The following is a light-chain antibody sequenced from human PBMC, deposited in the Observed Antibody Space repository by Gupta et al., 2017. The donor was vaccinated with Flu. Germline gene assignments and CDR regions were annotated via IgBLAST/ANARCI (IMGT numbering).Light chain of an antibody. Sequence: QSVLTQPPSTSGTPGQRVTFSCSGGNSNIGINYGYWYQQLPGAAPKLIIDNSNQRPSGVNDRGSCYTAGNYASPRTSVLRSEEEEDDDGANSDASLRAVVFGGGTKLTVL. CDR3: ANSDASLRAVV. J-gene: IGLJ2*01. V-gene: IGLV1-47*02. CDR1: NSNIGINY. CDR2: NSN.